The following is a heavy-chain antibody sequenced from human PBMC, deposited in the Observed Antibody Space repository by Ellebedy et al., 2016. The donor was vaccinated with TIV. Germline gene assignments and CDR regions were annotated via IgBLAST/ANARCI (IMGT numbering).Heavy chain of an antibody. CDR3: ARVNSGWRGYYYYGMDV. V-gene: IGHV3-30-3*01. CDR2: ISYDGSNK. J-gene: IGHJ6*02. Sequence: GGSLRLXXAASGFTFSSYAMHWVRQAPGKGLEWVAVISYDGSNKYYADSVKGRFTISRDNSKNTLYLQMNSLRAEDTAVYYCARVNSGWRGYYYYGMDVWGQGTTVTVSS. D-gene: IGHD6-19*01. CDR1: GFTFSSYA.